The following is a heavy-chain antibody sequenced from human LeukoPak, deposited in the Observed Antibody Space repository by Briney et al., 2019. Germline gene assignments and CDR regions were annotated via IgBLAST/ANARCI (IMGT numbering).Heavy chain of an antibody. J-gene: IGHJ6*02. Sequence: SETLSLTCAVYGGSFSGYYWSWIRQPPGKGLEWIGEINHSGSTNYNPSLKSRVTISVDTSKNQFSLKLSSVTAADTAVYYCAGGDHIVVVPAAILGGYYYGMDVWGQGTTVTVSS. CDR1: GGSFSGYY. V-gene: IGHV4-34*01. CDR2: INHSGST. D-gene: IGHD2-2*02. CDR3: AGGDHIVVVPAAILGGYYYGMDV.